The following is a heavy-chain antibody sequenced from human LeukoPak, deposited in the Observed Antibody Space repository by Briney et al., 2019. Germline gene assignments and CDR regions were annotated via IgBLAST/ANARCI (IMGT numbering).Heavy chain of an antibody. J-gene: IGHJ5*02. CDR3: ARDRDYYDSSGYYPAPKGP. CDR1: GFTFSSYG. Sequence: PGGSLRLSCAASGFTFSSYGMHWVRQAPGKGLEWVAVIWHDGSNKYYADSVKGRFTISRDNSKNTLYLQMNSLRAEDTAVYYCARDRDYYDSSGYYPAPKGPWGQGTLVTVSS. V-gene: IGHV3-33*01. CDR2: IWHDGSNK. D-gene: IGHD3-22*01.